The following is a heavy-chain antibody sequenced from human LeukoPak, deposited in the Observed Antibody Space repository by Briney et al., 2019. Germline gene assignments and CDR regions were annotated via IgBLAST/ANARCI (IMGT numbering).Heavy chain of an antibody. CDR3: ASHYGSGSYYNEAFDI. V-gene: IGHV3-48*01. CDR2: ISSSSSTI. Sequence: GGSLRLSCAASGFTFSSYSMNWVRQAPGKGLEWVSYISSSSSTIYYADSVKGRFTISGDNSKDTLYLQMNSLRAEDTAVYYCASHYGSGSYYNEAFDIWGQGTMVTVSS. J-gene: IGHJ3*02. D-gene: IGHD3-10*01. CDR1: GFTFSSYS.